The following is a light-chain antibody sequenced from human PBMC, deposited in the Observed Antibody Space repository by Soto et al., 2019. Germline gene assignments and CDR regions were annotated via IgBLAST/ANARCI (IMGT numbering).Light chain of an antibody. CDR3: QKYNSALWT. J-gene: IGKJ1*01. V-gene: IGKV1-27*01. CDR2: AAS. Sequence: DIQMTQSPSTLFASVGDRVTITCRASQSVRNWLAWYQQKPGKVPKLLIYAASTLQSGVPSRFSGSGSGTDFTLTISSLQPEDVATYYCQKYNSALWTLGQGTKVDIK. CDR1: QSVRNW.